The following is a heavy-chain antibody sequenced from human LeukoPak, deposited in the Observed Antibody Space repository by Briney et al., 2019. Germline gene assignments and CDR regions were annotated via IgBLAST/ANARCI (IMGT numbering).Heavy chain of an antibody. CDR3: AKSPSGRGGYNWFDP. J-gene: IGHJ5*02. CDR1: GGSISGYY. Sequence: PSETLSLTCTVSGGSISGYYWSWIRQPAGKGLEWIGRVYTSRSTNYNPSLKSRVTMSIDTSKNQFSLNLSSVTAADTAVYYCAKSPSGRGGYNWFDPWGQGTLVTVSS. V-gene: IGHV4-4*07. CDR2: VYTSRST. D-gene: IGHD3-16*01.